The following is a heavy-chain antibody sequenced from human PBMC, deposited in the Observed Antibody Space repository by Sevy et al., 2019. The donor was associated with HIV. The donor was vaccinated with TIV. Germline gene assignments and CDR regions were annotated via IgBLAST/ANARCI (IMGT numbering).Heavy chain of an antibody. CDR3: ARDGIKRGYDAFDI. D-gene: IGHD3-10*01. Sequence: GGSLRLSCAASGFSFSGYYMAWIRQAPGKGLDYISYISSSGGTTYYTDSVKGRFTISRDNAKNSMFLQMNSLRAEDTAVYYCARDGIKRGYDAFDIWGQGTMVTVSS. J-gene: IGHJ3*02. CDR2: ISSSGGTT. CDR1: GFSFSGYY. V-gene: IGHV3-11*01.